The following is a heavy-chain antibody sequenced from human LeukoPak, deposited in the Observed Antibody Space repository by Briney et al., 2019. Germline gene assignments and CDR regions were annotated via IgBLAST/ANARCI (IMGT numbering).Heavy chain of an antibody. V-gene: IGHV3-23*01. J-gene: IGHJ4*02. CDR1: GFPFSSYA. D-gene: IGHD5-18*01. CDR2: ISGSGGST. Sequence: GGSLRLSCAASGFPFSSYAMSWVRQAPGKGLEWVSAISGSGGSTYYADSVEGRFTISRDNSKNTLYLQMNSLRAEDTAVYYCARHLSGVTGYTYGRGIDYWGQGTLVTVSS. CDR3: ARHLSGVTGYTYGRGIDY.